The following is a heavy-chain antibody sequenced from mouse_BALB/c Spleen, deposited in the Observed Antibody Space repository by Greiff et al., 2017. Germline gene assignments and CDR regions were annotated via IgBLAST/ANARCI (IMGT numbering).Heavy chain of an antibody. CDR2: IDPANGNT. Sequence: EVQLQQSGAELVKPGASVKLSCTASGFNIKDTYMHWVKQRPEQGLEWIGRIDPANGNTKYDPKFQGKATITADTSSNTAYLQLSSLTSEDTAVYYCARGNYDGYYAMDYWGQGTSVTVSS. J-gene: IGHJ4*01. CDR1: GFNIKDTY. D-gene: IGHD2-4*01. CDR3: ARGNYDGYYAMDY. V-gene: IGHV14-3*02.